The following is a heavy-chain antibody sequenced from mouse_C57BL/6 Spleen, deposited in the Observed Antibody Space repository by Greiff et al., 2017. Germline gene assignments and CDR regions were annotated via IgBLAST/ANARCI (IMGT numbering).Heavy chain of an antibody. CDR2: INPNNGGT. V-gene: IGHV1-22*01. CDR3: AGTGTRGLYFDY. Sequence: EVQLQQSGPELVKPGASVKMSCKASGYTFTDYNMHWVKQSHGKSLEWIGYINPNNGGTSYNQKFKGKATLTVNKSSSTAYMELRSLTSEDSAVYYCAGTGTRGLYFDYWGQGTTLTVSS. J-gene: IGHJ2*01. D-gene: IGHD4-1*01. CDR1: GYTFTDYN.